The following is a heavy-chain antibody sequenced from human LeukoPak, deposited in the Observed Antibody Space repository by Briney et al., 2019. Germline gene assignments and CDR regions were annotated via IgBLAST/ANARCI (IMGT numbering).Heavy chain of an antibody. J-gene: IGHJ5*02. CDR3: ARDPTSSTSRFDP. D-gene: IGHD2-2*01. CDR1: GFTFDDYA. V-gene: IGHV3-21*01. Sequence: GGSLRLSCAASGFTFDDYAMHWVRQAPGKGLEWVSSISSSSSYIYYADSVKGRFTISRDNAKNSLYLQMNSLRAEDTAVYYCARDPTSSTSRFDPWGQGTLVTVSS. CDR2: ISSSSSYI.